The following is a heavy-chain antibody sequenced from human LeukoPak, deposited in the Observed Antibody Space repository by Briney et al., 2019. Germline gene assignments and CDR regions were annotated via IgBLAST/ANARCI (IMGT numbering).Heavy chain of an antibody. CDR3: ASGGYCGGDCYVYDY. D-gene: IGHD2-21*02. J-gene: IGHJ4*02. CDR1: GFIVSTNY. V-gene: IGHV3-53*01. Sequence: GGSLRLSCAASGFIVSTNYMSWVRQASGKGLEWVSTIYSGGNTYYADSVKGRFTISRDNSKNTLYLQMNSLRVEDTAVYYCASGGYCGGDCYVYDYWGQGTLVAVSS. CDR2: IYSGGNT.